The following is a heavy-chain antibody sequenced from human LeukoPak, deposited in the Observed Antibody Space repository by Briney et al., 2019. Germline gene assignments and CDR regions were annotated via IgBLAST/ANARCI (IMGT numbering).Heavy chain of an antibody. D-gene: IGHD6-6*01. CDR1: GFTFSSYN. Sequence: PGGSLRLSCAASGFTFSSYNMNWVRQAPGKGLEWVSSITSSSTYIYYADSVKGRFTISRDNAKNSLYLQTNSLRAEDTAVYFCAKGASRFDYWGPGTLVTVSS. V-gene: IGHV3-21*01. CDR2: ITSSSTYI. CDR3: AKGASRFDY. J-gene: IGHJ4*02.